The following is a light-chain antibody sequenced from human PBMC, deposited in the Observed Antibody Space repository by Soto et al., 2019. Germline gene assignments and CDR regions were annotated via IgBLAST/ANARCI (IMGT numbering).Light chain of an antibody. Sequence: QAVVHQPPSASGNPGQRVTISCSGSSSNNGSNYVYWYQQLPGTAPKLLIYRNNQRPSGVPDRFSGSKSGTSASLAISGLRYEDEADYYCAAWDDSLRGVFGGGTKLTVL. V-gene: IGLV1-47*01. CDR2: RNN. J-gene: IGLJ2*01. CDR3: AAWDDSLRGV. CDR1: SSNNGSNY.